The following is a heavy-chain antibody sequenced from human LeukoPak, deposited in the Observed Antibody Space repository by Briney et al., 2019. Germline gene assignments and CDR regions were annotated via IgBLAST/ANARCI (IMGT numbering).Heavy chain of an antibody. CDR3: AKDPYESLGLRYFDY. V-gene: IGHV3-23*01. J-gene: IGHJ4*02. Sequence: GGSLRLSCAASGFTFSSYAMSWVREAPGKGLEWVSAISGSGGSTYYADSVKGRFTISRDNSKNTLYLQMNSLRAEDTAVSYCAKDPYESLGLRYFDYWGQGTLVTVSS. D-gene: IGHD1-7*01. CDR2: ISGSGGST. CDR1: GFTFSSYA.